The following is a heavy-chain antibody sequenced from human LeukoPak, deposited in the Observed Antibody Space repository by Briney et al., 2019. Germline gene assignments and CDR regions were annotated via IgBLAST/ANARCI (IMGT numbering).Heavy chain of an antibody. CDR2: IYYSGST. V-gene: IGHV4-59*01. J-gene: IGHJ5*02. Sequence: SETLSLTCAVYGGSFSGYYWSWIRQPPGKGLEWIGYIYYSGSTNYNPSLKSRVTISVDTSKNQFSLKLSSVTAADTAVYYCARARPDSSGWGRWFDPWGQGTLVTVSS. D-gene: IGHD6-19*01. CDR3: ARARPDSSGWGRWFDP. CDR1: GGSFSGYY.